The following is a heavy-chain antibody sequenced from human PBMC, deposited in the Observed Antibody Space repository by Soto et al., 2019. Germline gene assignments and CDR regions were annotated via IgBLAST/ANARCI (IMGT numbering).Heavy chain of an antibody. Sequence: SETLSLTCTVSGGSISIGDYYWGWIRHPPGKGLEWIGEINHSGSTNYNPSLKSRVTISVDTSKNQFSLKLSSVTAADTAVYYCARAAPFYYGSESYSRWFDPWGQGTLVTVSS. CDR3: ARAAPFYYGSESYSRWFDP. CDR2: INHSGST. D-gene: IGHD3-10*01. J-gene: IGHJ5*02. CDR1: GGSISIGDYY. V-gene: IGHV4-39*07.